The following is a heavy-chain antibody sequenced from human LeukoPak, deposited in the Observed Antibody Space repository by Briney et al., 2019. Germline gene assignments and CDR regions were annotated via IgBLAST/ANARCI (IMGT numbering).Heavy chain of an antibody. CDR3: ARFGTY. CDR2: INRSGST. D-gene: IGHD3-10*01. Sequence: SETLSLTCAVYGGSFSGYFWSWIRQPPGKGLEWIGEINRSGSTTYNPSLKSRVTISVDTSKNQFSLELNSVTAADTAVYYCARFGTYWGQGILVTVSS. J-gene: IGHJ4*02. V-gene: IGHV4-34*01. CDR1: GGSFSGYF.